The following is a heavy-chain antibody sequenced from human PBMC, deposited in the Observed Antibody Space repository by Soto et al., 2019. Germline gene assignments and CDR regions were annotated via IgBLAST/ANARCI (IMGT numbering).Heavy chain of an antibody. V-gene: IGHV3-30*18. J-gene: IGHJ4*02. CDR2: ISFDGSDK. D-gene: IGHD2-8*02. CDR1: AFSFRHYA. Sequence: QVHLVESGGGVVQPGRSLRLSCVASAFSFRHYAMHWVRQAPGKGLEWVAIISFDGSDKYYADSVKGRFTISRDNSKNTLYLQMNSLRVEATAVYYCAKPFVGEGILVSDYWGQGTLVTVSS. CDR3: AKPFVGEGILVSDY.